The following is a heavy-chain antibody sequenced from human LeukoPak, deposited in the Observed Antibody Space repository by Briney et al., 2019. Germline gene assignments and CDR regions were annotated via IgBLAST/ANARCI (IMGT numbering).Heavy chain of an antibody. CDR2: IYHGGSS. Sequence: SETLSLTCTVSGSSISSGYYWAWIRQSPGKGLEWIGIIYHGGSSYYNPSLKSRVTISVDTSKNQFSLKLSSETAADTAVYYCARGIPSGTYYGGFDYWGQGTLVTVSS. CDR3: ARGIPSGTYYGGFDY. D-gene: IGHD1-26*01. V-gene: IGHV4-38-2*02. CDR1: GSSISSGYY. J-gene: IGHJ4*02.